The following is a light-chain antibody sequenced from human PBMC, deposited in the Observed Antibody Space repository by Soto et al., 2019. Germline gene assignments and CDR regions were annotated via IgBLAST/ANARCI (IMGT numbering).Light chain of an antibody. J-gene: IGLJ3*02. CDR1: ALPQQY. Sequence: SYELTQPPSVSLSPGQTARITCSGDALPQQYSYWYQQRPGQAPVVVISKDTERPSGIPERFSGSSSGTTVTLTISAVQAEDEADYYCQSADSSGAWVFGGGTKLTVL. CDR3: QSADSSGAWV. CDR2: KDT. V-gene: IGLV3-25*03.